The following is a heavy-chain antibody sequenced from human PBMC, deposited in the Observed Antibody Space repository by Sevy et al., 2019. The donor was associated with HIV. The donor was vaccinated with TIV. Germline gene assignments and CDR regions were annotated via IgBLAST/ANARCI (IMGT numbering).Heavy chain of an antibody. CDR2: IKQDGSEK. D-gene: IGHD3-22*01. J-gene: IGHJ3*02. CDR3: ARDWENYYDSSGYGAFDI. Sequence: GGSLRLSCAASGFTFSSYWMSWVRQAPGKGLEWVANIKQDGSEKYYVDSVKGRFTISGDNAKNSLYLQMNSLRAEDTAVYYCARDWENYYDSSGYGAFDIWGQGTMVTVSS. CDR1: GFTFSSYW. V-gene: IGHV3-7*01.